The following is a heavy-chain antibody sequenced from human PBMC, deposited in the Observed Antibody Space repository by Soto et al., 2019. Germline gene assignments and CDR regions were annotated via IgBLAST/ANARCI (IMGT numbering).Heavy chain of an antibody. V-gene: IGHV3-23*01. CDR1: RFTFSSYG. CDR3: AKGGLNCFDL. CDR2: IVASGSYT. Sequence: EVQLLESGGGLVQPGGSLRLSCAASRFTFSSYGMSWVRQAPGKGLEWVSAIVASGSYTYYAGSVKGRFTISRDNSKNTVFLQMNSLRAEDTAVYYCAKGGLNCFDLWGRGTLVTVSS. D-gene: IGHD1-1*01. J-gene: IGHJ2*01.